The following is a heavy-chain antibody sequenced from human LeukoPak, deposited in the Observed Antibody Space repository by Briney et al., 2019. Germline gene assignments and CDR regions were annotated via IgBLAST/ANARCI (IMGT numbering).Heavy chain of an antibody. J-gene: IGHJ4*02. CDR2: ITYSGGNT. CDR1: GFTFSSYA. D-gene: IGHD6-19*01. CDR3: ARTYNSGWYFDY. Sequence: GGSLRLSCAASGFTFSSYAMSWVRQAPGKGLEWVSTITYSGGNTYYADSVKGRFTISRDNAKNSLYLQMDSLRDDDTAVYYCARTYNSGWYFDYWGQGTLVTVSS. V-gene: IGHV3-23*01.